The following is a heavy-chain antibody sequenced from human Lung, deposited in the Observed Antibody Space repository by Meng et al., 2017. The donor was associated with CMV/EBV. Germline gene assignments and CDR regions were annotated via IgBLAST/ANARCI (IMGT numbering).Heavy chain of an antibody. Sequence: ESLKISCAASGFTFSSYAMSWVRQAPGKGLEWVSLIYSGGTSTYYADSVKGRFTTSRDNSKNTLYLQMNSLRAEDTAVYYCAKDLMDSSGWYEYYYHGMDVWGQGXTVTVSS. CDR1: GFTFSSYA. CDR2: IYSGGTST. J-gene: IGHJ6*02. CDR3: AKDLMDSSGWYEYYYHGMDV. V-gene: IGHV3-23*03. D-gene: IGHD6-19*01.